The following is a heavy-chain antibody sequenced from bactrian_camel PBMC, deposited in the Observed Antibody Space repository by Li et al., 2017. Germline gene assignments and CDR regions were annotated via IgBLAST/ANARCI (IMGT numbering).Heavy chain of an antibody. CDR3: AAVGTDFCWVGMPREFDH. D-gene: IGHD5*01. V-gene: IGHV3S53*01. CDR1: GTTSSTRD. CDR2: MDEHGTT. J-gene: IGHJ4*01. Sequence: HVQLVESGGGSVQAGGSLRLSCALSGTTSSTRDMGWYRLAPGKEREFVSLMDEHGTTTYADSVKGRFTVTKDNAKNALYLQMNSLKPEDTGLYYCAAVGTDFCWVGMPREFDHWGQGTQVTVS.